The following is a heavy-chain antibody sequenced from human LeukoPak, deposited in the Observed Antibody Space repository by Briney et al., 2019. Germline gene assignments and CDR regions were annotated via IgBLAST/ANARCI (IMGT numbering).Heavy chain of an antibody. D-gene: IGHD1-26*01. CDR2: ISYDGSNK. J-gene: IGHJ4*02. V-gene: IGHV3-30*18. Sequence: TGGSLRLSSAASGFTISSYGMHWVRQAPGKGLEWVAVISYDGSNKYYADSVKGRFTISRDNSKNTLYLQMNSLRAEDAAVYYCAKERDELNFDYWGQGTLVTVSS. CDR3: AKERDELNFDY. CDR1: GFTISSYG.